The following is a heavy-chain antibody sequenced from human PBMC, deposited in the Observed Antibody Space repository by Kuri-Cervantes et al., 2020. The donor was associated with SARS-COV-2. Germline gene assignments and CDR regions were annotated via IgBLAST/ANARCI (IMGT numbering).Heavy chain of an antibody. J-gene: IGHJ4*02. CDR1: GYTFTSYY. V-gene: IGHV1-46*01. CDR3: ARSPSNGVYDGWFDY. D-gene: IGHD5/OR15-5a*01. CDR2: INPSGGST. Sequence: ASVKVSCKASGYTFTSYYMHWVRQAPGQGLEWMGIINPSGGSTSYAQKFQGRVTMTRDTSTSTVYMELSSLRSEDTAVYYCARSPSNGVYDGWFDYWGQGALVTVSS.